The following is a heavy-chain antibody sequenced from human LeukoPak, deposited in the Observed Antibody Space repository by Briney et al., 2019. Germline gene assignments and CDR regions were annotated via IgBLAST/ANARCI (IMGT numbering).Heavy chain of an antibody. CDR1: GGTFSSYA. V-gene: IGHV1-69*06. CDR2: IIPIFGTA. D-gene: IGHD3-22*01. Sequence: SVKVSCKASGGTFSSYAISWVRQAPGQGLEWMGGIIPIFGTANYAQKFQGRVTITADKSTSTAYMELGSLRSEDTAVYYCARGTDSSGPMLPNYWGQGTLVTVSS. J-gene: IGHJ4*02. CDR3: ARGTDSSGPMLPNY.